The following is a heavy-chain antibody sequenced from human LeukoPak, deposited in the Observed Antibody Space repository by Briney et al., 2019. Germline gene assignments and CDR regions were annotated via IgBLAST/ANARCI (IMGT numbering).Heavy chain of an antibody. CDR2: IIPIFGTA. D-gene: IGHD5-12*01. V-gene: IGHV1-69*01. J-gene: IGHJ2*01. CDR3: ARDIAGNDRAPYDSENWYFDL. Sequence: ASVKVSCKASGGTFSSYAISWVRQAPGQGLEWMGGIIPIFGTANYGQKFQGRVTITADESTSTAYMELSSLRSEETAVYYCARDIAGNDRAPYDSENWYFDLWGRGTLVTVSS. CDR1: GGTFSSYA.